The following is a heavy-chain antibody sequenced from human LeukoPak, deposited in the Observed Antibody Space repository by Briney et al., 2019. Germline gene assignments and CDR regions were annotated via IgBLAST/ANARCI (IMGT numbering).Heavy chain of an antibody. D-gene: IGHD2-2*01. CDR2: ISSSVSTI. CDR1: GFTFSSYE. V-gene: IGHV3-48*03. CDR3: ARGVVPAAI. J-gene: IGHJ4*02. Sequence: GGSLRLSCAASGFTFSSYEMNWVRQAPGKGLEWVSYISSSVSTIYYADPVKGRFTISRDNAKNSLYLQMNSLTAEDTAVYYCARGVVPAAIWGQGTLVTVSS.